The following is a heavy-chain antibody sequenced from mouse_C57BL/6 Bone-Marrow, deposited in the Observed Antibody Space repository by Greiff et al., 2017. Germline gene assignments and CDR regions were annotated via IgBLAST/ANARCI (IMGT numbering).Heavy chain of an antibody. D-gene: IGHD2-1*01. J-gene: IGHJ2*01. CDR1: GYTFTSYG. Sequence: VKLLESGAELARPGASVKLSCKASGYTFTSYGISWVKQRTGQGLEWIGEIYPRSGNTYYNEKFKGKATLTADKSSSTAYMELRSLTSEDSAVYFCARSSGNYLYYFDDWGQGTTLTVSS. CDR2: IYPRSGNT. CDR3: ARSSGNYLYYFDD. V-gene: IGHV1-81*01.